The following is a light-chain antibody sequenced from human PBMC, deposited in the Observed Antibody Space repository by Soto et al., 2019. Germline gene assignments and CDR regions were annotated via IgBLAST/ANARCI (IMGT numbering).Light chain of an antibody. CDR1: QSMSDT. Sequence: EIVMTQSPVTLSVSPGGRATLSCRASQSMSDTLAWYQQKPGQAPRLLIHGASTRAPGFPARFSGSGSGTDFTLTISSLQSEDFAVYYCQQYENSPITFGQGTRLEIK. V-gene: IGKV3-15*01. CDR2: GAS. CDR3: QQYENSPIT. J-gene: IGKJ5*01.